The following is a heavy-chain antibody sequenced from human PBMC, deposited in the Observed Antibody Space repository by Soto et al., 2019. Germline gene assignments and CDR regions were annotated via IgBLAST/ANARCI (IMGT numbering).Heavy chain of an antibody. CDR1: VGSVSSGDYY. CDR2: IYYSGNT. D-gene: IGHD5-18*01. V-gene: IGHV4-61*08. J-gene: IGHJ5*02. Sequence: SETLSLTCTVSVGSVSSGDYYWSWIRQPPGKGLEWIGYIYYSGNTNYNPSLKSRVIISVDTSKNLFSLKLTSVTAADTAVYYCARIPVDTSMIYWLDPWGQGTLVTV. CDR3: ARIPVDTSMIYWLDP.